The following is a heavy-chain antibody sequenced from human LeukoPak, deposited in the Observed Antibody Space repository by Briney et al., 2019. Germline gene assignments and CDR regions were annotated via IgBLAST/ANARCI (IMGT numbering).Heavy chain of an antibody. CDR3: ARDLAVLGYFHFDY. Sequence: SETLSLTCTVSGGSISSFYWSWIRQPPGKGLEWIGYIYYTGSTNYNPSLKSRVTLSVDTSKNQFSLKLSSVTAADTAVYYCARDLAVLGYFHFDYWGQGTLVTVSS. D-gene: IGHD3-22*01. V-gene: IGHV4-59*12. CDR2: IYYTGST. J-gene: IGHJ4*02. CDR1: GGSISSFY.